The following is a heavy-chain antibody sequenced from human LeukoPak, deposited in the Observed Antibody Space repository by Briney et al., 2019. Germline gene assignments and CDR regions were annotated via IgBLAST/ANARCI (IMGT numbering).Heavy chain of an antibody. J-gene: IGHJ4*02. V-gene: IGHV4-31*03. CDR3: ARAAAAGTPADY. Sequence: SETLSLTCTVSGGSISSGGYYWSRIRQHPGKGLEWIGYIYYSGSTYYNPSLKSRVTISVDTSKNQFSLKLSSVTAADTAVYYCARAAAAGTPADYWGQGTLVTVSS. CDR1: GGSISSGGYY. CDR2: IYYSGST. D-gene: IGHD6-13*01.